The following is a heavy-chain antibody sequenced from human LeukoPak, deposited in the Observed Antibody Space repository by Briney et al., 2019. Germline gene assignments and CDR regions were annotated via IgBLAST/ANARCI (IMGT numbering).Heavy chain of an antibody. V-gene: IGHV3-66*01. J-gene: IGHJ4*02. Sequence: GGSLRFSCAASGFTVSSNYMSWVRQAPGKGLEWGSVIYSGGSTYYADSVKGRSTISRDNSKNTLYLQMNSLRAEDTAVYYCARITYRPYYFDYWGQGALVTVPS. D-gene: IGHD1-1*01. CDR2: IYSGGST. CDR3: ARITYRPYYFDY. CDR1: GFTVSSNY.